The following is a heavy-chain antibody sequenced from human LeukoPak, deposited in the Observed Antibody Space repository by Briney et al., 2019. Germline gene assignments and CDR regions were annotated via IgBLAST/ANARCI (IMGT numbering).Heavy chain of an antibody. D-gene: IGHD3-22*01. Sequence: ASVKVSCKASGYTCTSYGISWVRQAPGQGLEWMGWISAYNGNTNYAQKLQGRVTMTTDTSTSTAYMELRSLRSDDTAVYYCAGTDRKGHYYDSSGYYPFDYWGQGTLVTVSS. CDR3: AGTDRKGHYYDSSGYYPFDY. CDR1: GYTCTSYG. CDR2: ISAYNGNT. V-gene: IGHV1-18*01. J-gene: IGHJ4*02.